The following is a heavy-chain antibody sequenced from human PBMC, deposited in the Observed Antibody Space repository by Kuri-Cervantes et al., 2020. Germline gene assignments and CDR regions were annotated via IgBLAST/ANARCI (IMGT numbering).Heavy chain of an antibody. V-gene: IGHV3-23*01. CDR1: GFTFSRHG. CDR3: AKVRRITIFGVVTAFDY. Sequence: GESLKISCAASGFTFSRHGMTWVRQAPGKGLEWVSGISGSGGSTFYADSVKGRFTISRDNSKNTLYLQMNSLRAEDTAVYYCAKVRRITIFGVVTAFDYWGQGTLVTVSS. D-gene: IGHD3-3*01. CDR2: ISGSGGST. J-gene: IGHJ4*02.